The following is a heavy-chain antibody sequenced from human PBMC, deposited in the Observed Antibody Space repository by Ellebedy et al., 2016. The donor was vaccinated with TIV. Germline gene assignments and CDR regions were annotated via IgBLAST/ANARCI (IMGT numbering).Heavy chain of an antibody. J-gene: IGHJ6*02. D-gene: IGHD2-2*01. CDR2: INPNSGGT. CDR3: ARDHPVVPNGMDV. CDR1: GYTFTGYY. Sequence: AASVKVSCKASGYTFTGYYMHWVRQAPGQGLEWMGWINPNSGGTNYAQKFQGRVTMTRDTSISTAYMELSRLRSDDTAVYYCARDHPVVPNGMDVWGQGTTVTVSS. V-gene: IGHV1-2*02.